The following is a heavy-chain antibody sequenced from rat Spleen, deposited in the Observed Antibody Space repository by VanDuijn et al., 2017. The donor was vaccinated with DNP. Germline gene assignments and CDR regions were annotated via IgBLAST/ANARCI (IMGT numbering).Heavy chain of an antibody. CDR1: GFTFSSYW. D-gene: IGHD1-10*01. CDR2: ITSSGGRT. V-gene: IGHV5-31*01. CDR3: ITHNNYDC. J-gene: IGHJ2*01. Sequence: EVQLVETGGGLVQPGRSLKLSCVASGFTFSSYWMAWIRQVPGKGLEWFASITSSGGRTYYPDSVKGRFTISRDNAKNTLYLQMDSLRSEDSATFYCITHNNYDCWGQGVMVTVSS.